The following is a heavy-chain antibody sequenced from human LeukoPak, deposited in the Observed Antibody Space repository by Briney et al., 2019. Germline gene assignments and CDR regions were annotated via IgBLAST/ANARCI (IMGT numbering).Heavy chain of an antibody. D-gene: IGHD1-26*01. CDR3: ARESRGATEAE. Sequence: GASVKVSCKASGYTFTSYDINWVRQATGQGLEWMGWMNPNSGGTNYAQKFQGRVTMTRDTSISTAYMELSRLRSDDTAVYYCARESRGATEAEWGQGTLVTVSS. CDR2: MNPNSGGT. V-gene: IGHV1-2*02. CDR1: GYTFTSYD. J-gene: IGHJ4*02.